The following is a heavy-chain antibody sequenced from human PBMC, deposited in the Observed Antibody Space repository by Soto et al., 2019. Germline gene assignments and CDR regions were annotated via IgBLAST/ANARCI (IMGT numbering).Heavy chain of an antibody. CDR1: GGSISSGDYY. V-gene: IGHV4-30-4*01. Sequence: QVQLQESGPGLVKPSQTLSLTCNVSGGSISSGDYYWSWIRQPPGKGLEWIGYIYFSESTSYNPSLKSRVTISGDKSKNQFSLRLTSVTAADTAVYYCGILDMMTFGGVIGPNDAFDSWGQGKMVTVSS. J-gene: IGHJ3*02. D-gene: IGHD3-16*02. CDR3: GILDMMTFGGVIGPNDAFDS. CDR2: IYFSEST.